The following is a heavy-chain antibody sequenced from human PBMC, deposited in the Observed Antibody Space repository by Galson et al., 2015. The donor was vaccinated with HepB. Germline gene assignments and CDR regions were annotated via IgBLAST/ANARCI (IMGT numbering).Heavy chain of an antibody. V-gene: IGHV1-46*01. CDR1: GYTFTSYY. D-gene: IGHD2-2*02. J-gene: IGHJ5*02. CDR3: ARTPRCSSTSCYTEYNWFDP. Sequence: VSCKASGYTFTSYYMHWVRRAPGQGLEWMGIINPSGGSTSYAQKFQDRVTMTRDTSTSTVYMELSSLRSEDTAVYYCARTPRCSSTSCYTEYNWFDPWGQGTLVTVSS. CDR2: INPSGGST.